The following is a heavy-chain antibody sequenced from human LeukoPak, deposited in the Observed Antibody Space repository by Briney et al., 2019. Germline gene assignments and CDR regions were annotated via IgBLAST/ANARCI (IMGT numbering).Heavy chain of an antibody. Sequence: GGSLRLSCAASGFTFSSYAMSWVRQAPGKGLEWVSAISGSGGSTYYADSVKGRFTISRDNSKNTLYLQMNSLRAEDTAVYYCARGPDYGDYVSWFDPWGQGTLVTVSS. D-gene: IGHD4-17*01. CDR2: ISGSGGST. J-gene: IGHJ5*02. V-gene: IGHV3-23*01. CDR3: ARGPDYGDYVSWFDP. CDR1: GFTFSSYA.